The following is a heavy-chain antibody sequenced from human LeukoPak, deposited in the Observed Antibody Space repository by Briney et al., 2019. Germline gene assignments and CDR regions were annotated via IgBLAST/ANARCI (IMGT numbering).Heavy chain of an antibody. V-gene: IGHV3-48*03. CDR2: ISSSGSTI. D-gene: IGHD4-17*01. CDR3: AREGALTVTKDAFDI. J-gene: IGHJ3*02. Sequence: GGSLRLSCTASGFTFGDYAMSWFRQAPGKGLEWVSYISSSGSTIYYADSVKGRFTISRDNAKNSLYLQMNSLRAEDTAVYCCAREGALTVTKDAFDIWGQGTMVTVSS. CDR1: GFTFGDYA.